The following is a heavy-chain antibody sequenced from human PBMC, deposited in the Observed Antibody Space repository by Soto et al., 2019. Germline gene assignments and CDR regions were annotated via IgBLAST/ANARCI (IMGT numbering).Heavy chain of an antibody. D-gene: IGHD3-10*01. V-gene: IGHV4-39*01. CDR1: GGSISSSSYY. CDR2: IYYSGST. CDR3: ARRGYGPGFPYYYGMDV. J-gene: IGHJ6*02. Sequence: SETLSLTCTVSGGSISSSSYYWGWIRQPPGKGLEWIGSIYYSGSTYYNPSLKSRVTISVDTPKNQFSLKLSSVTAADTAVYYCARRGYGPGFPYYYGMDVWGQGTTVTVSS.